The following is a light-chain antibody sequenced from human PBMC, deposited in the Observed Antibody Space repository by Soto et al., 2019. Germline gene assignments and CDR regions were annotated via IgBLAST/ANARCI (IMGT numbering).Light chain of an antibody. CDR2: EVS. Sequence: QCLLTQPASVSASPGQSITISCTGTISDVGAYNYVSWYQQYPGKGPKLMIFEVSNRPAGVSDRFSGSKSGHTASLTISGLQAEDEADYYRRSYTTSSTLVFGTGTKVTVL. V-gene: IGLV2-14*01. CDR3: RSYTTSSTLV. J-gene: IGLJ1*01. CDR1: ISDVGAYNY.